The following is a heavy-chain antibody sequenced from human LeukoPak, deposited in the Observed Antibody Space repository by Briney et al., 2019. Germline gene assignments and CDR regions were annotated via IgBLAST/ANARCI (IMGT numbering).Heavy chain of an antibody. J-gene: IGHJ4*02. D-gene: IGHD6-13*01. CDR1: GGSISSSSYY. CDR2: IYYSGST. V-gene: IGHV4-39*07. CDR3: ARVLGGILAAAGFDY. Sequence: PSETLSLTCTVSGGSISSSSYYWGWIRQPPGKGLEWIGSIYYSGSTYYNPSLKSRVTVSVDTSKNQFSLKLSSVTAADTAVYYCARVLGGILAAAGFDYWGQGTLVTVSS.